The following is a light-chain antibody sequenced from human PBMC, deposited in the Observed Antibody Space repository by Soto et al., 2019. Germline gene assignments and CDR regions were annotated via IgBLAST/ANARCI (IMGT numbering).Light chain of an antibody. CDR2: AAS. V-gene: IGKV1-17*01. CDR1: EGIRND. CDR3: LQYKNSPIT. Sequence: DIQMSQSQSSLSASVGDRVTTTCRASEGIRNDLGWYQRKPGKAPKRLIFAASSLQSGVPSRFSGSGSGTDFTLTISSLQPEDFATYYCLQYKNSPITFGQGTRLEIK. J-gene: IGKJ5*01.